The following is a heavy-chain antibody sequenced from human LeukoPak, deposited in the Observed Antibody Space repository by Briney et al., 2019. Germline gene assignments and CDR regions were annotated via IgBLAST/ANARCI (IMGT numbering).Heavy chain of an antibody. CDR3: ARAKMGTSTYYDILTGYYSAY. D-gene: IGHD3-9*01. Sequence: ASVKVSCKASGYTFTSYGISWVRPAPGQGLEWMGWISAYNGNTNYAQKLQGRVTMTTDTSTSTAYMELRSLRSEDTAVYYCARAKMGTSTYYDILTGYYSAYWGQGTLVTVSS. CDR1: GYTFTSYG. CDR2: ISAYNGNT. J-gene: IGHJ4*02. V-gene: IGHV1-18*01.